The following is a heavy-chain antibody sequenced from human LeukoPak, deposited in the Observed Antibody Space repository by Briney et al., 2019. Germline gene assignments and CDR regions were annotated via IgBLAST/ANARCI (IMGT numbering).Heavy chain of an antibody. CDR1: GASVSNNNYY. Sequence: SETLSLTCTVSGASVSNNNYYWGWIRQPPGKGLEWIASIYYSGSTYYNPSLKSRVTISVDTSKNQFSLKLSSVTAADTAVYYCAREATAGYSYGTKNWFDPWGQGTLVTVSS. V-gene: IGHV4-39*07. J-gene: IGHJ5*02. D-gene: IGHD5-18*01. CDR2: IYYSGST. CDR3: AREATAGYSYGTKNWFDP.